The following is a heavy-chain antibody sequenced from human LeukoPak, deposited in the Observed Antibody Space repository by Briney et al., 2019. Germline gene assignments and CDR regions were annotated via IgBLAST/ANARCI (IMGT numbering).Heavy chain of an antibody. CDR1: GFTFTNFA. CDR2: VSSDGTNT. V-gene: IGHV3-23*01. CDR3: AKPFGFLEWLYGGYFDS. J-gene: IGHJ4*02. D-gene: IGHD3-3*01. Sequence: GGSLRLSCAASGFTFTNFAMSWVLQAPGKGLEWVSAVSSDGTNTYYTDSLRGRFTISRDNSKNTVFLQMHNLTAEDTAVYYCAKPFGFLEWLYGGYFDSWGQGTLVTVSS.